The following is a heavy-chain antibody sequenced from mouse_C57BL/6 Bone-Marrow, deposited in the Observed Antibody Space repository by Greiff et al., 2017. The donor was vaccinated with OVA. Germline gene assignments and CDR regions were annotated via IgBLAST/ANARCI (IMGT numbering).Heavy chain of an antibody. V-gene: IGHV1-15*01. CDR2: IDPETGGT. D-gene: IGHD2-1*01. CDR1: GYTFTDYE. CDR3: TGDGYYGNYVDY. Sequence: QVHVKQSGAELVRPGASVTLSCKASGYTFTDYEMHWVKQTPVHGLEWIGAIDPETGGTAYNQKFKGKAILTADKSSSTAYMELRSLTSEDSAVYYCTGDGYYGNYVDYWGQGTTLTVSS. J-gene: IGHJ2*01.